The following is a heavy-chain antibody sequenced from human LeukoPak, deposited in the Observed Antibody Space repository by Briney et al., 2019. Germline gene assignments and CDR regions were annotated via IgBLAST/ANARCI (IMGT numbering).Heavy chain of an antibody. CDR3: ARVIILDWYFDL. Sequence: SVKASCKASGYTFTGYYMHWVRQAPGQGLEWMGWINPNSGGTNYAQKFQGRVTMTRDTSISTAYMELSRLRSDDTAVYYCARVIILDWYFDLWGRGTLVTVSS. V-gene: IGHV1-2*02. CDR2: INPNSGGT. J-gene: IGHJ2*01. D-gene: IGHD3-10*01. CDR1: GYTFTGYY.